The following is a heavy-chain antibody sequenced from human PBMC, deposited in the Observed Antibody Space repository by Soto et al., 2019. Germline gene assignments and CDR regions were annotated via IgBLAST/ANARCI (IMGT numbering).Heavy chain of an antibody. CDR3: ARGGYCSDRSCNSDYYGMDV. D-gene: IGHD2-15*01. Sequence: GGSLRLACAASGFTFSDHYMDWVRQAPGKGLEWVGRTRNKANSYTTEYAASVKGRFTISRDDSKNSLYLQMNSLKTEDTAVYYCARGGYCSDRSCNSDYYGMDVWGQGTTVTVSS. CDR1: GFTFSDHY. V-gene: IGHV3-72*01. J-gene: IGHJ6*02. CDR2: TRNKANSYTT.